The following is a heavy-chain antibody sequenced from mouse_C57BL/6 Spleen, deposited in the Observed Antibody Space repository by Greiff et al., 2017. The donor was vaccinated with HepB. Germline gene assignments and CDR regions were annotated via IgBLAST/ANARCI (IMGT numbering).Heavy chain of an antibody. CDR3: ARGDYGSGYGY. CDR2: IDPSDSYT. V-gene: IGHV1-50*01. CDR1: GYTFTSYW. D-gene: IGHD1-1*01. Sequence: VQLQQSGAELVKPGASVKLSCKASGYTFTSYWMQWVKQRPGQGLEWIGEIDPSDSYTNYNQKFKGKATLTVDTSSSTAYMQLSSLTSEDSAVYCCARGDYGSGYGYWGQGTTLTVSS. J-gene: IGHJ2*01.